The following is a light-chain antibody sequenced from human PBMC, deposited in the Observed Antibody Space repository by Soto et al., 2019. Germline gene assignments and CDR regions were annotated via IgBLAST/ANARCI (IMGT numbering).Light chain of an antibody. J-gene: IGKJ4*01. CDR3: QQYNNWPPLT. CDR1: QNINTN. CDR2: GAS. V-gene: IGKV3-15*01. Sequence: EIVMAQSPATLSVSPGERAALSCRASQNINTNLAWYQQKPGQTPRLLIYGASTRATGIPARFSGSGSGTEFTLTISSLQSEDFAVYYWQQYNNWPPLTFGGGTKVEIK.